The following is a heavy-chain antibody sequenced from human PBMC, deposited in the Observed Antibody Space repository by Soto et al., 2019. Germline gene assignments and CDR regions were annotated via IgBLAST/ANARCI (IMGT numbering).Heavy chain of an antibody. CDR1: GFTFSSYA. D-gene: IGHD2-15*01. J-gene: IGHJ4*02. V-gene: IGHV3-23*01. CDR2: ISGSGGST. CDR3: AKVVGLVDPYDY. Sequence: GSLRLSCAASGFTFSSYAMSWVRQAPGKGLEWVSAISGSGGSTYYADSLKGRFTISRDNSKNTLYLQMSSLGAEDTAVYYCAKVVGLVDPYDYWGQGIQVTVSS.